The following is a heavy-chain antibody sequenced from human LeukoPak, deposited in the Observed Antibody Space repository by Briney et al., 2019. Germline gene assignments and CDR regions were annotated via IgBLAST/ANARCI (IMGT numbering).Heavy chain of an antibody. CDR3: ARGLWFGELLGGYYFDY. Sequence: ASVKVSCKASGYTFTSYAMHWVRQAPGQRLEWMGWINAGNGNTKYSQKFQGRVTITRDTSGSTAYMELSSLRSEDTAVYYCARGLWFGELLGGYYFDYWGQGTLVTVSS. D-gene: IGHD3-10*01. J-gene: IGHJ4*02. CDR2: INAGNGNT. V-gene: IGHV1-3*01. CDR1: GYTFTSYA.